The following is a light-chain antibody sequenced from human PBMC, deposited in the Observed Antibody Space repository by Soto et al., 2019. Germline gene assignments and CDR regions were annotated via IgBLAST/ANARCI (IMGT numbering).Light chain of an antibody. CDR2: DAY. J-gene: IGKJ1*01. Sequence: EILMTQSPATLSVSPGDRATLSCRASQSISSHLAWYQQRPGQAPRLLIYDAYSWAGGIPARFSGSGAGTAVTLPISSLQSQDFAVSYYQQLNSRHRTFGQGTKVEFK. CDR1: QSISSH. V-gene: IGKV3-15*01. CDR3: QQLNSRHRT.